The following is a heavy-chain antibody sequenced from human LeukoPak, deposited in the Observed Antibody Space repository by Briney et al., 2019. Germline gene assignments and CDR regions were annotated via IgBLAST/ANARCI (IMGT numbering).Heavy chain of an antibody. CDR3: AKYLASSSSMGVDY. CDR1: GFTFSSYG. V-gene: IGHV3-30*02. Sequence: PGGSLRLSCAASGFTFSSYGMHGVRQAPGKGGEGGAVIRYEGSNKYYADSVKGRFTISRDTSNNTLYLQMNSLSAEDTAVYYCAKYLASSSSMGVDYWGQGTLVTVSS. D-gene: IGHD6-6*01. CDR2: IRYEGSNK. J-gene: IGHJ4*02.